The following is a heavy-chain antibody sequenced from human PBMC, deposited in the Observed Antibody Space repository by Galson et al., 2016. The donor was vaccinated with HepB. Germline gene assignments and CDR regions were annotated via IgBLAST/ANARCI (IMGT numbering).Heavy chain of an antibody. Sequence: SVKVSCKASGYTFTSHYIHWVRQAPGQGLEWMGIINPHDGKISYAQKFKDKFTMTRDTSASTVYMEVRSLRSEEKAVYYCARNRYSGSSKWFDSWGQGTLVTVSS. V-gene: IGHV1-46*01. CDR3: ARNRYSGSSKWFDS. CDR1: GYTFTSHY. CDR2: INPHDGKI. D-gene: IGHD1-26*01. J-gene: IGHJ5*01.